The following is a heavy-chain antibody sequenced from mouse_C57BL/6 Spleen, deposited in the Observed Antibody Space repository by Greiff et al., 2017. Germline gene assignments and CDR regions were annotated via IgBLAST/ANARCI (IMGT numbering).Heavy chain of an antibody. CDR1: GYTFTSYW. V-gene: IGHV1-55*01. J-gene: IGHJ4*01. CDR2: SYPGSGST. D-gene: IGHD3-2*02. CDR3: ARDSSGYVRAMDY. Sequence: QVQLQQPGAELVKPGASVKMSCKASGYTFTSYWITWVKQRPGQGLEWIGDSYPGSGSTNYNEKFKSKATLTVDTSSSTAYMQLSSLTSEDSAVYYCARDSSGYVRAMDYWGQGTSVTVSS.